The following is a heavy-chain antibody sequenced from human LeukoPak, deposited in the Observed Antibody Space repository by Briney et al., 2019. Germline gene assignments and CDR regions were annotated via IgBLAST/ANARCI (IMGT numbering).Heavy chain of an antibody. CDR2: ISGSGGNT. J-gene: IGHJ4*02. Sequence: GGSLRLSCAASGFTFSSYAMSWVRQAPGKGLEWVSAISGSGGNTYYADSVKGRFTISRDNSKNTLYVQMNSLRAEDTAVYYCAKDRRAGSYDYWGQGTLVTVSS. D-gene: IGHD3-10*01. CDR3: AKDRRAGSYDY. CDR1: GFTFSSYA. V-gene: IGHV3-23*01.